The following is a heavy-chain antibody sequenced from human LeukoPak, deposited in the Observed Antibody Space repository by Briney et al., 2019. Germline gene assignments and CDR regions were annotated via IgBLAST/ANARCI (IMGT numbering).Heavy chain of an antibody. CDR3: TRDAGTRLKYSFGYGDY. J-gene: IGHJ4*02. Sequence: GGSLRLSCVASGFTFHNYEMNWVRQAPGKGLEWVSYISSSGATIYYADAVKGRFTISRDNAKSSLYLLMNSLRAEDTAVYYCTRDAGTRLKYSFGYGDYWGQGALVTVSS. V-gene: IGHV3-48*03. CDR2: ISSSGATI. D-gene: IGHD5-18*01. CDR1: GFTFHNYE.